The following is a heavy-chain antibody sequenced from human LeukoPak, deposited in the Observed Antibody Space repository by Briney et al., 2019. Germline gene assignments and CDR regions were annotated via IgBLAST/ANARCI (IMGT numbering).Heavy chain of an antibody. CDR3: ARAHRLSHNWFDP. Sequence: GSLRLSCAASGFTLNDYAMNWVRQAPGKGLEWVSYIRSGSDKILYADSVKGRFTISRDNAKNSLYLQMNSLRAEDTAVYYCARAHRLSHNWFDPWGRGTLVTVSS. CDR1: GFTLNDYA. D-gene: IGHD3-16*02. CDR2: IRSGSDKI. J-gene: IGHJ5*02. V-gene: IGHV3-48*01.